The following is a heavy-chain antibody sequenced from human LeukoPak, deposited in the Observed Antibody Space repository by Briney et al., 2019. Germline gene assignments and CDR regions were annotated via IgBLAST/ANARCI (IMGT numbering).Heavy chain of an antibody. CDR3: ARLMGATHPSYYYGLDV. Sequence: PGGSLRLSCAASGFTLSDYYIDWVRQAPGKGLEWVIRSRNKANSYTTEYAASVKGRFTISREDSWNSLSLQMYGLKTEDTAVYYCARLMGATHPSYYYGLDVWGQGTTVIVS. V-gene: IGHV3-72*01. J-gene: IGHJ6*02. CDR2: SRNKANSYTT. D-gene: IGHD1-26*01. CDR1: GFTLSDYY.